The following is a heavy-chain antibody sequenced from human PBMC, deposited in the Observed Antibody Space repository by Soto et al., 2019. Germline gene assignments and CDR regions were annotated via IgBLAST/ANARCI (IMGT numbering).Heavy chain of an antibody. CDR1: RFTFSDFA. CDR3: AKDAVSYNGKWDWFDS. J-gene: IGHJ5*01. V-gene: IGHV3-23*01. Sequence: DVQLLESGGGLVQPGGSLTLSCAASRFTFSDFAMSWVRKAPGKGLEWVSSLGGGEADTYYADSVKGRFTISRDNSKNTLYLQMDSLRDEDTAIYYCAKDAVSYNGKWDWFDSWGQGTLVTVSS. D-gene: IGHD1-26*01. CDR2: LGGGEADT.